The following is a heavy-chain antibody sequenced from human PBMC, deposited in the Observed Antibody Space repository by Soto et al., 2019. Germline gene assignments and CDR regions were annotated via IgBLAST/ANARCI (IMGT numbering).Heavy chain of an antibody. Sequence: SDTRSLTSTVSGDSIISSDFYWGWFRQPPGKGLEWIGSIFYLGSSYYNPSLKSRVTMSVDTSKNQFSLRLRSVTAADTALYFCARHSLALRKNNWFDPWGQGIMVTVSS. CDR3: ARHSLALRKNNWFDP. CDR2: IFYLGSS. J-gene: IGHJ5*02. V-gene: IGHV4-39*01. CDR1: GDSIISSDFY. D-gene: IGHD3-3*02.